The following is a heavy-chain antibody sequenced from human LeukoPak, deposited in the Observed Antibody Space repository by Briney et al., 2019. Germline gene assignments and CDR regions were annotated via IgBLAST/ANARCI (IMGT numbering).Heavy chain of an antibody. V-gene: IGHV4-34*01. CDR3: ARVMQGTAMVP. Sequence: SETLSLTCAVYGGSFSGYYWSWIRQPPGKGLEWMGEINHSGSTNYNPSLKSRVTISVDTSKNQFSLKLSSVTAADTAVYYCARVMQGTAMVPWGQGTLVTVSS. CDR1: GGSFSGYY. CDR2: INHSGST. D-gene: IGHD5-18*01. J-gene: IGHJ5*02.